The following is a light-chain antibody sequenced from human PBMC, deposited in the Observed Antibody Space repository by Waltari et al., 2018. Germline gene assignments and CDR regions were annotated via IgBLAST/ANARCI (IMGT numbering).Light chain of an antibody. J-gene: IGKJ2*01. V-gene: IGKV3-11*01. CDR3: QQRSNWPYT. CDR2: DAS. CDR1: QTVRSY. Sequence: ATLSCRASQTVRSYLAWYQHKPGQAPRLLIFDASSRAPGIPAKFSGSGSGTDFTLTVSNLEPEDFAVYYCQQRSNWPYTFGQGTRVEIK.